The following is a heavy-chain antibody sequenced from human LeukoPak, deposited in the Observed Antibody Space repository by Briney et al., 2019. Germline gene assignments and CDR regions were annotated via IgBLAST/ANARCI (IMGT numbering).Heavy chain of an antibody. J-gene: IGHJ4*02. Sequence: SETLSLTCTVSGGSLSSYLRSWIRQPPGKGLEWIAYIYYSGSTNYNPSLKSRVTISVDTSKNQFSLKLSSVTAADTAVYYCARQPSSWFTSFGSWGQGTLVTVSS. D-gene: IGHD6-13*01. CDR2: IYYSGST. CDR1: GGSLSSYL. V-gene: IGHV4-59*01. CDR3: ARQPSSWFTSFGS.